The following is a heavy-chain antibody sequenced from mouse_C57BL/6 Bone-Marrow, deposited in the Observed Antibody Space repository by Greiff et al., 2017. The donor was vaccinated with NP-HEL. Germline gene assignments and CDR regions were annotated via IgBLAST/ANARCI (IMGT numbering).Heavy chain of an antibody. Sequence: VQLQQSGPELVKPGASVKLSCKASGYTFTSYDINWVKQRPGQGLEWIGWIYPRDGSTKYNEKFKGKATLTVDTSSSTAYMELHSLTSEDSAVYFCARNRIFYYYGSSYPSYWGQGTTLTVSS. J-gene: IGHJ2*01. V-gene: IGHV1-85*01. CDR3: ARNRIFYYYGSSYPSY. D-gene: IGHD1-1*01. CDR1: GYTFTSYD. CDR2: IYPRDGST.